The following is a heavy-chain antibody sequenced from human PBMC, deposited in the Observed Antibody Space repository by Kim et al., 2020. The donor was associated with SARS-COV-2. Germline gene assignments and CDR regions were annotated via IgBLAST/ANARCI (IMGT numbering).Heavy chain of an antibody. CDR3: ARDSNAFWSGDIQNFDR. CDR2: IDGSSSHT. Sequence: GGSLRLSCAASGFTFSSYSMNWVRQAPGKGLEWVSSIDGSSSHTYYTDSAKGRFTISRDNAKNSVYLLMNSLRAEDSAVYFCARDSNAFWSGDIQNFDRWGQGTLVTVSS. CDR1: GFTFSSYS. J-gene: IGHJ4*02. D-gene: IGHD3-3*01. V-gene: IGHV3-21*01.